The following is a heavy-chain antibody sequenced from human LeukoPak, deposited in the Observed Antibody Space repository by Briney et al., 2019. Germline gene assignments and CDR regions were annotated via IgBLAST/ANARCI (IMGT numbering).Heavy chain of an antibody. J-gene: IGHJ4*02. D-gene: IGHD1-26*01. CDR2: ISYDGSNK. Sequence: GRSLRLSCAASGFTFSSYGMRWVRQAPGKGLEWVAVISYDGSNKYYADSVKGRFTISRDTSKNTLYLQMNSLGTEDTAVYYCARDGGASGSYLGLYFDYWGQGTLVTVSS. CDR1: GFTFSSYG. CDR3: ARDGGASGSYLGLYFDY. V-gene: IGHV3-30*03.